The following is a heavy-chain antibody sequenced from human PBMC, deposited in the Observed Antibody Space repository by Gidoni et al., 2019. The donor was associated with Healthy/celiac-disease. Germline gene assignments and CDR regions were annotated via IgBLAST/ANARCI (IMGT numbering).Heavy chain of an antibody. CDR1: GFTFSSSE. Sequence: EVQLVESGGGLVQPGGSLRLSCAASGFTFSSSEMNWVRQAPGKGLECVSYISSSGSTIYYADSVKGRFTISRDNAKNSLYLQMNSLRAEDTAVYYCARAVGYYDSVLRGPFDYWGQGTLVTVSS. J-gene: IGHJ4*02. CDR2: ISSSGSTI. V-gene: IGHV3-48*03. D-gene: IGHD3-22*01. CDR3: ARAVGYYDSVLRGPFDY.